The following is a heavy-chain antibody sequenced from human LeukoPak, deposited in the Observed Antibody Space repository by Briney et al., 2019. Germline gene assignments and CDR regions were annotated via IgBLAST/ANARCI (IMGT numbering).Heavy chain of an antibody. CDR2: IYYSGST. J-gene: IGHJ4*02. CDR3: ARSRDGYNPWDY. Sequence: PSETLSLTCTVSGGSISSYYWSWIRQPPGKGLEWIGYIYYSGSTNYNPSLKSRVTISVDTSKNQFSLKLSSVTAADTAVYYCARSRDGYNPWDYWGQGTQVTVSS. CDR1: GGSISSYY. V-gene: IGHV4-59*01. D-gene: IGHD5-24*01.